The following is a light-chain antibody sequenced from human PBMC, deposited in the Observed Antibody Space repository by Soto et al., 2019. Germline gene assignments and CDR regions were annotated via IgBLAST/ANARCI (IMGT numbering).Light chain of an antibody. CDR2: AAS. CDR1: ETIASY. Sequence: DIQMTQSPSSLSASVGDRVTITCRASETIASYLNWYQQRPGKAPKLLIYAASSLQSGVPSRFGGSGSGTDFTLTITSLQPEDFATYYCQQTYNPPRTFGQGTKVDIK. V-gene: IGKV1-39*01. J-gene: IGKJ1*01. CDR3: QQTYNPPRT.